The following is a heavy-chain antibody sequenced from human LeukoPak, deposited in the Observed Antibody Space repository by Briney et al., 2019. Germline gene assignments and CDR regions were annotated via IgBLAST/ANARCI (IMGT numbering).Heavy chain of an antibody. D-gene: IGHD2-2*01. V-gene: IGHV1-2*02. J-gene: IGHJ5*02. CDR2: INPNSGGT. CDR3: AREAEYCSSTSCYVLDWFDP. CDR1: GYTFTGYY. Sequence: ASVKVSCKASGYTFTGYYMHWVRQAPGQGLEWMGWINPNSGGTNYAQKFQGRVTMTRDTSISTAYMELSRLRSDDTAVYYCAREAEYCSSTSCYVLDWFDPWGQGTLVTVSS.